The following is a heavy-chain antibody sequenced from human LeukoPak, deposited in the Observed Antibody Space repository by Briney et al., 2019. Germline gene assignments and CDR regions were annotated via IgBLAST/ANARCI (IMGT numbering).Heavy chain of an antibody. CDR1: GGSISSSNW. CDR2: ISYSGST. Sequence: PSETLSLTCAVSGGSISSSNWWSWVRQPPGKGLEWIGSISYSGSTNYDPSLKSRVTISVDTSKNQFSLQLSSVTAADTAFYYCVRERSFFGENYWGQGTLVTVSS. CDR3: VRERSFFGENY. V-gene: IGHV4-4*02. D-gene: IGHD3-10*01. J-gene: IGHJ4*02.